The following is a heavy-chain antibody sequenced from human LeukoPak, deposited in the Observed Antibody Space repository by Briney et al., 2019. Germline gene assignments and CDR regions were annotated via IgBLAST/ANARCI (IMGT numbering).Heavy chain of an antibody. V-gene: IGHV4-59*12. CDR3: ARGYRYGYHYLHL. Sequence: PLETLSLPCTVSVRPISRYYWSWIRQPPGKGLEWIGYIYYSGSTNYNPSLKSRVTISTDTSKNQLFLNLSTVTAADSAVCYCARGYRYGYHYLHLWGQGTLVTVSS. CDR2: IYYSGST. J-gene: IGHJ4*02. CDR1: VRPISRYY. D-gene: IGHD6-25*01.